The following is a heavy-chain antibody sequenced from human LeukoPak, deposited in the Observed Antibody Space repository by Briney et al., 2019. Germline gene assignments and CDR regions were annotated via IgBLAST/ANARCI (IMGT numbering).Heavy chain of an antibody. V-gene: IGHV1-18*01. J-gene: IGHJ5*02. CDR2: ISAYNGNT. D-gene: IGHD3-3*01. Sequence: GASVKVSFKASGYTFTSYGISWVQQAPGQGLEWMGWISAYNGNTNYAQKLQGRVTMTTDTSTSTAYMELRSLRSDDTAVYYCARVQAPTYYDFWSGYYQNNWFDPWGQGTLVTVSS. CDR1: GYTFTSYG. CDR3: ARVQAPTYYDFWSGYYQNNWFDP.